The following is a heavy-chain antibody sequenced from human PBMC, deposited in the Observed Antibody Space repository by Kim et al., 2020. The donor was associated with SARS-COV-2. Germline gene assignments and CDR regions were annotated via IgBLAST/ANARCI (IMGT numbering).Heavy chain of an antibody. J-gene: IGHJ4*02. D-gene: IGHD3-16*01. CDR3: AKDVDVTAWGRCHFGC. V-gene: IGHV3-23*01. Sequence: DSVKGRFTISRDNYKNALYLQMNRLRVDDTAVYYCAKDVDVTAWGRCHFGCWGQGTLVTVSS.